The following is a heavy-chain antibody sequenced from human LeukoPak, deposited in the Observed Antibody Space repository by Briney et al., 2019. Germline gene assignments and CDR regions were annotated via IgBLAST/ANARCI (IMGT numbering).Heavy chain of an antibody. CDR1: GFTFSRYG. D-gene: IGHD6-13*01. CDR2: ISYDGRNK. V-gene: IGHV3-30*03. Sequence: PGGSLRLSCAASGFTFSRYGMRWVRQAPGKGLEWVAVISYDGRNKYYADSVKGRFTISRDNSKNTLYLQMSSLRAEDTAIYYCASHWAQQVVSDYWGQGTLVTVSS. CDR3: ASHWAQQVVSDY. J-gene: IGHJ4*02.